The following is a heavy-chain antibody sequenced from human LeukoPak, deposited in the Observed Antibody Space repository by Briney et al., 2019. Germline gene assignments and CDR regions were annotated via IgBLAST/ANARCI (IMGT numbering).Heavy chain of an antibody. Sequence: PSETLSLTCAVYGGSFSGYYWSWIRQPPGKGLEWIGEINHSGSTNYSPSLKSRVTLSVDTSKNQFSLKLSSVTAADTAVYHCARGYSSSWYYNWFDPWGQGTLVTVSS. D-gene: IGHD6-13*01. CDR1: GGSFSGYY. CDR3: ARGYSSSWYYNWFDP. CDR2: INHSGST. V-gene: IGHV4-34*01. J-gene: IGHJ5*02.